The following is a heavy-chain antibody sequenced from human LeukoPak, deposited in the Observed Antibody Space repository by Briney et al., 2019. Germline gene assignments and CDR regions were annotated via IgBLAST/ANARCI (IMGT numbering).Heavy chain of an antibody. CDR1: GYTFTSYD. CDR3: ASVRIAARRYYYYYGMDV. CDR2: MNPNSGNT. V-gene: IGHV1-8*01. Sequence: ASVKVSCKASGYTFTSYDINWVRQATGQGLEWMGWMNPNSGNTGYAQKFQGRVTMTRNTSISADYMELSSLRSEDTAVYYCASVRIAARRYYYYYGMDVWGQGTTVTVSS. D-gene: IGHD6-6*01. J-gene: IGHJ6*02.